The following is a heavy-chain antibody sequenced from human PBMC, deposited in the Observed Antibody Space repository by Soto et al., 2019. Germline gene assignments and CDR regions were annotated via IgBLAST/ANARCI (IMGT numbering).Heavy chain of an antibody. CDR3: ARVERGTATTVVDAFDI. J-gene: IGHJ3*02. V-gene: IGHV4-39*01. CDR2: MSHSGGT. CDR1: GGSIGSNNYY. Sequence: SETLSLTCTVSGGSIGSNNYYWAWIRQPPGKGLEWIGEMSHSGGTHFNPSLKSRVTISVDTSKNQFSLKMSSVTAADTALYYCARVERGTATTVVDAFDIWGPGTMVTVSS. D-gene: IGHD1-1*01.